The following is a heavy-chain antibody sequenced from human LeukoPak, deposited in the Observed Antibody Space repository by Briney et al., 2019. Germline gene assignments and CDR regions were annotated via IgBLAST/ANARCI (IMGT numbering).Heavy chain of an antibody. Sequence: SETLSLTCAVYGGSFSGYYWSWIRQPPGKGLEWIGEINHSGSTNYNPSLKSRVTISVDTSKNQFSLKLSFVTAADTAVYYCATPRYKYSYGPYGMDVWGQGTTVTVSS. CDR1: GGSFSGYY. CDR2: INHSGST. CDR3: ATPRYKYSYGPYGMDV. J-gene: IGHJ6*02. D-gene: IGHD5-18*01. V-gene: IGHV4-34*01.